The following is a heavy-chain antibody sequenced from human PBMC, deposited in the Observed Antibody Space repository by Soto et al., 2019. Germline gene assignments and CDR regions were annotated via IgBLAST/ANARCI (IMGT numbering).Heavy chain of an antibody. D-gene: IGHD4-17*01. J-gene: IGHJ4*02. CDR2: ISSSSSYI. CDR3: ARDNDYGDPFDY. V-gene: IGHV3-21*01. Sequence: GGSLRLSCAASGFTFSSYGMHWVRQAPGKGLEWVSSISSSSSYIYYADSVKGRFTISRDNAKNSLYLQMNSLRAEDTAVYYCARDNDYGDPFDYWGQGTLVTVSS. CDR1: GFTFSSYG.